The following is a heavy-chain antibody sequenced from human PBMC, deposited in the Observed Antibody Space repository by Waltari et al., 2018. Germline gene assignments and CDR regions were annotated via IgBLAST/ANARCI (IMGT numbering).Heavy chain of an antibody. CDR2: ISPMLGIA. J-gene: IGHJ4*02. V-gene: IGHV1-69*04. D-gene: IGHD2-2*02. CDR3: ASPYN. CDR1: GGTLSSYA. Sequence: QVQLVQSGAEVKKPGSSVKVSCTASGGTLSSYAISRVRQAPGQGLEWMGRISPMLGIANYAQKFQGRVTITADKSTSTAYMELSSLRSEDTAVYYCASPYNWGQGTLVTVSS.